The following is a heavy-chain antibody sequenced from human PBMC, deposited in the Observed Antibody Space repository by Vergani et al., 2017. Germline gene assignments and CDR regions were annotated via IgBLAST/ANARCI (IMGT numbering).Heavy chain of an antibody. J-gene: IGHJ4*02. V-gene: IGHV1-2*02. D-gene: IGHD2-2*01. CDR3: ARVGTSSTRDYFDY. CDR2: INPNSGGT. CDR1: GYTFTDYF. Sequence: QVQLVQSGAEVKKPGASVKVSCKASGYTFTDYFMHWVRQAPGQGLEWMGWINPNSGGTNYAQKFQGRVTMTRDTSISTACIELSNLRSDDTAVYYCARVGTSSTRDYFDYWGQGTLVTVSS.